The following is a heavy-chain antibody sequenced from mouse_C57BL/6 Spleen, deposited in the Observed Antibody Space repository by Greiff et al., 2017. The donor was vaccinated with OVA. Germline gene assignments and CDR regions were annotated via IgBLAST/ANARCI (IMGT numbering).Heavy chain of an antibody. Sequence: VNVVESGPELVKPGASVKISCKASGYAFSSSWMNWVKQRPGKGLEWIGRIYPGDGDTNYNGKFKGKATLTADKSSSTAYMQLSSLTSEDSAVYFCARWHYGSYYFDYWGQGTTLTVSS. CDR2: IYPGDGDT. D-gene: IGHD1-1*01. J-gene: IGHJ2*01. CDR1: GYAFSSSW. CDR3: ARWHYGSYYFDY. V-gene: IGHV1-82*01.